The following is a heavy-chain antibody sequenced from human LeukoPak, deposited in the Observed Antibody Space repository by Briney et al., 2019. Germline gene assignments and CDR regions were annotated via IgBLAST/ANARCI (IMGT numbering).Heavy chain of an antibody. CDR2: IIPILGIA. CDR3: ASRYYYDSSGYPLDY. CDR1: GGTFSSYA. J-gene: IGHJ4*02. D-gene: IGHD3-22*01. Sequence: EASVKVSCKASGGTFSSYAISWVRQAPGQGLERMGRIIPILGIANYAQKFQGRVTITADKSTSTAYMELSSLRSEDTAVYYCASRYYYDSSGYPLDYWGQGTLVTVSS. V-gene: IGHV1-69*04.